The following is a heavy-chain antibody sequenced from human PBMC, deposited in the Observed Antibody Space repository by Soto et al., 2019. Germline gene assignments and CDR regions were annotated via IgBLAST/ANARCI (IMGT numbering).Heavy chain of an antibody. CDR2: IIPIFGTA. D-gene: IGHD6-13*01. Sequence: ASVKVSCKASGGTFSSYAISWVRQAPGQGLEWMGGIIPIFGTANYAQKFQGRVTITADESTSTAYMELSSLRSEDTAVYYCARDLEAAAGQKGVDDWGQGTLVTVSS. V-gene: IGHV1-69*13. CDR1: GGTFSSYA. J-gene: IGHJ4*02. CDR3: ARDLEAAAGQKGVDD.